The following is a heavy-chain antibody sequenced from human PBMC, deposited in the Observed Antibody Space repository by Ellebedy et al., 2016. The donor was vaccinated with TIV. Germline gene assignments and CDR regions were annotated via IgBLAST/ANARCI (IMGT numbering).Heavy chain of an antibody. Sequence: GESLKISXAASGFTFSSYWMSCVRQAPGKGLEWVANIKQDGSEKYYVDSVKGRFTISRDNAKNSLYLQMNSLRAEDTAVYYCARSIAVAGIRYWGQGTLVTVSS. D-gene: IGHD6-19*01. CDR1: GFTFSSYW. CDR2: IKQDGSEK. CDR3: ARSIAVAGIRY. J-gene: IGHJ4*02. V-gene: IGHV3-7*03.